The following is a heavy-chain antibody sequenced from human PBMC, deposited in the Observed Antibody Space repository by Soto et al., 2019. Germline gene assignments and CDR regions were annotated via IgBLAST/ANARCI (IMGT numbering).Heavy chain of an antibody. CDR2: ISNSGGST. V-gene: IGHV3-23*01. CDR1: GFSFSSYG. J-gene: IGHJ4*02. D-gene: IGHD1-1*01. Sequence: EVQLLESGGGLVQTGGSLRLSCAASGFSFSSYGMSWVRQAPGKGLEWVSGISNSGGSTYYADSVKGRFTISRDNSKNTLYLQMNSLRADDTAVYYCAKDQGTATTYFNYWGQGTLVTVSS. CDR3: AKDQGTATTYFNY.